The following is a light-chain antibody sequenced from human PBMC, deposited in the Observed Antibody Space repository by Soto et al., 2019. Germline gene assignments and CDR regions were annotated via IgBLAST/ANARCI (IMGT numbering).Light chain of an antibody. Sequence: QSALTQPPSVSGSPGQSITISCTGSSSDVGAYNFVSWYQHHPGKAPKLILYEVTTRPSGVSSRFSGSKSGNTASLTSSGRQADDEANYYCSSDTSSNTPYGFGTGTQRTVL. CDR1: SSDVGAYNF. CDR2: EVT. CDR3: SSDTSSNTPYG. J-gene: IGLJ1*01. V-gene: IGLV2-14*01.